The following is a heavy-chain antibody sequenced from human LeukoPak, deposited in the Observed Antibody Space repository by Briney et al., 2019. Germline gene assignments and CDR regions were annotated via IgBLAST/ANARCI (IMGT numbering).Heavy chain of an antibody. Sequence: KPGGSLRLSCAASGFTFNTYSMNWVRQAPGKGLEWVSSISSSSSYIYYADSVKGRFTISRDNAKNSLYLQMNSLRAEDTAVYYCARANDNYYYYYMDVWGKGTTVTISS. V-gene: IGHV3-21*01. D-gene: IGHD3-9*01. J-gene: IGHJ6*03. CDR3: ARANDNYYYYYMDV. CDR1: GFTFNTYS. CDR2: ISSSSSYI.